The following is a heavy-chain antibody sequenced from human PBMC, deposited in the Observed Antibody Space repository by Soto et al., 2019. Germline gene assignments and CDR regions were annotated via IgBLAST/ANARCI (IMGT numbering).Heavy chain of an antibody. CDR1: GFTFSSYA. CDR3: AGTTRTLNY. Sequence: QVQLVESGGGVVQPGRSLRLSCAASGFTFSSYAMHWVRQAPGKGLQWVTIISDDGSNKYYADSVKGRFTISRDNSKNTLYMQMNDMRNEDTAMYYCAGTTRTLNYWGQGTLVTVSS. D-gene: IGHD1-1*01. CDR2: ISDDGSNK. J-gene: IGHJ4*02. V-gene: IGHV3-30*04.